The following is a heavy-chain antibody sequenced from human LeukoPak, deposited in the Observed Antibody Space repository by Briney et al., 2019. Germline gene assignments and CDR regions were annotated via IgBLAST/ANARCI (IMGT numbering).Heavy chain of an antibody. Sequence: SETLSLTCTVSGGSISSSEYYWGWVRQPPGTGLEWIGLMYDSGSTYYNPSLKSRVTISVPTSANHFSLRMSSVTAAHTAVYYCARRCRGHCYSASEFDYWGQGTLVTVSS. D-gene: IGHD2-21*02. V-gene: IGHV4-39*07. CDR3: ARRCRGHCYSASEFDY. CDR1: GGSISSSEYY. J-gene: IGHJ4*02. CDR2: MYDSGST.